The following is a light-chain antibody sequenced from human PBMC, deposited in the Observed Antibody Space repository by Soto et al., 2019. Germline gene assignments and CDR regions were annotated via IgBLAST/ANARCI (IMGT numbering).Light chain of an antibody. V-gene: IGKV2-28*01. J-gene: IGKJ4*01. CDR3: MQNLQTPLT. Sequence: DIVMTQSQLSLPVTPGEPASISCRSSQSPLYSNGYNYLDWYLQKPGQSQQVLVYMASNRASGVPDRLSCSGSGRYNTLKMSSVKGEDVGVYYWMQNLQTPLTCGGGTKVEIK. CDR2: MAS. CDR1: QSPLYSNGYNY.